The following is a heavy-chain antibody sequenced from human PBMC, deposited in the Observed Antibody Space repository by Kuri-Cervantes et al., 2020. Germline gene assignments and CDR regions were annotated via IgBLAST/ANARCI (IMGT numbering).Heavy chain of an antibody. Sequence: ASVKVSCKVSGYTLTELSMHWVRQAPGQGLEWMGWINPNSGGTNYAQKFQGRVTMTRDTSISTAYMELSRLRSDDTAVYYCARDAYSSSWHTIDNWFDPWGQGTLVTVSS. D-gene: IGHD6-13*01. CDR2: INPNSGGT. CDR3: ARDAYSSSWHTIDNWFDP. J-gene: IGHJ5*02. CDR1: GYTLTELS. V-gene: IGHV1-2*02.